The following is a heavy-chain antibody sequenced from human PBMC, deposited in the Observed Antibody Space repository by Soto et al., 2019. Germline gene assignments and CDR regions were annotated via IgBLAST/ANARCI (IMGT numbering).Heavy chain of an antibody. CDR3: ARGMTNPIAAPY. D-gene: IGHD6-13*01. CDR2: MNPNSGNT. Sequence: GSVKVSCKASGYTFTSYDINWVRQATGQGLEWMGWMNPNSGNTGYAQKFQGRVTMTRNTSISTAYMELSSLRSEDTAVYYCARGMTNPIAAPYWGQGTLVTVSS. J-gene: IGHJ4*02. CDR1: GYTFTSYD. V-gene: IGHV1-8*01.